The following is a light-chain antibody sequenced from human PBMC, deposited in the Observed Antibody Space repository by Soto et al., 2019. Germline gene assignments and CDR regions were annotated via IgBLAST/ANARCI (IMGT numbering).Light chain of an antibody. CDR1: QSISSW. V-gene: IGKV1-5*03. CDR3: QQYNGYSWT. J-gene: IGKJ1*01. CDR2: KAS. Sequence: DIQMNQSPSTLSASVGDRVTITCRASQSISSWLAWYQQKPGKVPNLLIYKASSLESGVPSRFSGSGSGTDFTLTISSLQPDDFATYYCQQYNGYSWTFGQGTKVEIK.